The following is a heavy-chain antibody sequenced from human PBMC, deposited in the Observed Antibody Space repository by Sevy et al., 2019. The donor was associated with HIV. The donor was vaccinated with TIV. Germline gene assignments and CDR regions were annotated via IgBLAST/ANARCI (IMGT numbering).Heavy chain of an antibody. V-gene: IGHV3-30*18. CDR2: ISYDGSNK. CDR3: AQAFVSEALTGDYFDY. Sequence: GGSLRLSCAASGFTFSSYGMHWVRQAPGKGLEWVAVISYDGSNKYYADSVKGRFTISRDNSKNTLYLQMNSLRAEDTAVYYCAQAFVSEALTGDYFDYWGQGTLVTVSS. D-gene: IGHD3-16*01. J-gene: IGHJ4*02. CDR1: GFTFSSYG.